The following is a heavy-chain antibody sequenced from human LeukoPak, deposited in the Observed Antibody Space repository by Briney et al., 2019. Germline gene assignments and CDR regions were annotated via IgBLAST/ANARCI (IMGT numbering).Heavy chain of an antibody. D-gene: IGHD3-10*01. V-gene: IGHV5-51*01. CDR1: GYYFNSYW. CDR3: ARAYGSGKHYYYYLDV. CDR2: IYPGDSET. J-gene: IGHJ6*03. Sequence: GEPLKISCRGSGYYFNSYWIAWVRQMPGKGLEWMGIIYPGDSETTYSPSFQGQVTISADKSITTAYLQWNSLKASDTAIYYCARAYGSGKHYYYYLDVWGEGTTVTISS.